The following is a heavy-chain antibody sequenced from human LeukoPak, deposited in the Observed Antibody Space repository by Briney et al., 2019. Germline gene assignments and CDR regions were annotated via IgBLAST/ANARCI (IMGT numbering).Heavy chain of an antibody. Sequence: GESLKISCKGSGYSSTSYWIGWVRQMPGKGLEWVGIIYPGDSDTRYSPSFQGQVTISADKSISTAYLQWSSLKASDTAMYYCARLLGGYSGYDPFDYWGQGTLVTVSS. D-gene: IGHD5-12*01. V-gene: IGHV5-51*01. CDR3: ARLLGGYSGYDPFDY. J-gene: IGHJ4*02. CDR1: GYSSTSYW. CDR2: IYPGDSDT.